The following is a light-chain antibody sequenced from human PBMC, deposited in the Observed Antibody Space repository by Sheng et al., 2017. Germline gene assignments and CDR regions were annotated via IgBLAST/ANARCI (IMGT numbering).Light chain of an antibody. CDR2: DVT. V-gene: IGLV2-14*03. CDR3: GSDTRSSTLYV. J-gene: IGLJ1*01. Sequence: QSALTQPASVSGSPGQSITISCTGTSNDIGIYNYVSWYQQHPGKAPKLLIYDVTKRPPGVSDRFSGSRSGNTASLTISDLQPEDQSDYYCGSDTRSSTLYVFGTGTRVTIL. CDR1: SNDIGIYNY.